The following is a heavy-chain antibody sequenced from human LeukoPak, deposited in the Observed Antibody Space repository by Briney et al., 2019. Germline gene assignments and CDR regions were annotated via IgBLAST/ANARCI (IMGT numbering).Heavy chain of an antibody. CDR1: GYTFTSYA. CDR2: ITPSGGST. CDR3: ARDYRGAHIDY. J-gene: IGHJ4*02. Sequence: GASVKVSCKASGYTFTSYAMHWVRQAPGQGLEWMGWITPSGGSTSYAQKFQGRVTMTRDTSTSTVYMELSSLRSEDTAVYYCARDYRGAHIDYWGQGTLVTVSS. V-gene: IGHV1-46*01. D-gene: IGHD3-10*01.